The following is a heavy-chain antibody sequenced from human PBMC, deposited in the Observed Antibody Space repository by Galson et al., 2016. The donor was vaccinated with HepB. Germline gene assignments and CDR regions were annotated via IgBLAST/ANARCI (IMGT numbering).Heavy chain of an antibody. CDR1: GFTLTHYG. CDR3: AREIPHMVHGGLDY. Sequence: LRLSCATSGFTLTHYGMLWVRQAPGKGLEWVAVIWYDGSYKYYADSVEGRFTISRDISENTVYLQMNSLRGEDTAVYYCAREIPHMVHGGLDYWGQGTLVTVSS. CDR2: IWYDGSYK. J-gene: IGHJ4*02. D-gene: IGHD2-2*02. V-gene: IGHV3-33*01.